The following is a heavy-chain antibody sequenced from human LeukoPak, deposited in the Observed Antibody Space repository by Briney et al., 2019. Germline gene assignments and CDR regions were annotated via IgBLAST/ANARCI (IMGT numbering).Heavy chain of an antibody. CDR1: GFTFNIYR. CDR2: ISSNSSYM. D-gene: IGHD6-6*01. V-gene: IGHV3-21*01. J-gene: IGHJ5*02. CDR3: ARGSVAGRQRAPPKEWFDP. Sequence: PGGSLRLSCAASGFTFNIYRMNWVRQAPGKGLEWVSSISSNSSYMYYADSVKGRFTISRDNAKNSLYLQMNSLRGDDTAVYYCARGSVAGRQRAPPKEWFDPWGQGTLVTVSS.